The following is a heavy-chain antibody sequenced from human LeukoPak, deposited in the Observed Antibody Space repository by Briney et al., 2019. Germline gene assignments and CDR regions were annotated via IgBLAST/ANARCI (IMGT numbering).Heavy chain of an antibody. CDR3: SRGPVSGFLSYSKYYYMDV. V-gene: IGHV3-49*04. CDR1: GFNFAEYA. D-gene: IGHD6-19*01. J-gene: IGHJ6*03. CDR2: IRSNGCGGKY. Sequence: GGSLRLSCTTAGFNFAEYAMPWVRQAPGKGLEWVGFIRSNGCGGKYESSAYVQGRFTISRDDSRSIAHLQMNSLQVEDTAVYFCSRGPVSGFLSYSKYYYMDVWGGGATVIISS.